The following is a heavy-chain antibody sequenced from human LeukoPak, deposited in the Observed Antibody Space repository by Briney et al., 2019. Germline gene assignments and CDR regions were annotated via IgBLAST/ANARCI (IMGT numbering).Heavy chain of an antibody. Sequence: PGGSLRLSCAASGFTFSDHDMDWVRQAPGKGLEWVGRFRKKTNSYTTEYAASVKGRFTISRDDSQNSLYLQMNSLTAEDTAVYYCARLVGANNWGQGTLVIVSS. CDR3: ARLVGANN. CDR2: FRKKTNSYTT. V-gene: IGHV3-72*01. CDR1: GFTFSDHD. D-gene: IGHD1-26*01. J-gene: IGHJ4*02.